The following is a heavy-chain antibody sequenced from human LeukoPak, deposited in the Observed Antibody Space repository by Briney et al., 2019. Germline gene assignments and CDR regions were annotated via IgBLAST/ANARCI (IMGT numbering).Heavy chain of an antibody. D-gene: IGHD4-17*01. CDR2: ISSSSSYI. J-gene: IGHJ4*02. CDR3: AKDRRNDYAQGLDY. CDR1: GFTFSSYS. Sequence: GGSLRLSCAASGFTFSSYSMNWVRQAPGKGLEWVSSISSSSSYIYYADSVKGRFTISRDNAKNSLYLQMNSLRVEDSAVYYCAKDRRNDYAQGLDYWGQGTLVTVSS. V-gene: IGHV3-21*04.